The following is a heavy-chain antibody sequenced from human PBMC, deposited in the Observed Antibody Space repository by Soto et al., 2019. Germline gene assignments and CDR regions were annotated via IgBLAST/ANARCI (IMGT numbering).Heavy chain of an antibody. D-gene: IGHD3-3*01. CDR3: ATADGFGVVTPFFEY. J-gene: IGHJ4*02. Sequence: SETLSLTCTVSGGSISSRSHYWGWIRQSPGRHLEWIGSSYYRGSTHYNPSLKTRVTISVDTSKNQVSLKVYSVTAADTALYYCATADGFGVVTPFFEYWGQGRLVTVSS. V-gene: IGHV4-39*01. CDR2: SYYRGST. CDR1: GGSISSRSHY.